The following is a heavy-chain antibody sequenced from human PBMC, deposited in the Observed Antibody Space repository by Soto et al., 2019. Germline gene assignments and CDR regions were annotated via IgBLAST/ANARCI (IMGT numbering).Heavy chain of an antibody. CDR1: GFGFDEYG. V-gene: IGHV3-20*04. CDR3: ARDHRWGYEYGDYGDS. Sequence: EVYLVESGGGVVRPGGSLRLSGAASGFGFDEYGMSWVRHGPGKGLEWVSGINMHGDSTGYADSVKGRFTISRDNVKNSLYLEMNGLRAEDTAFYYCARDHRWGYEYGDYGDSWGQGTLGTVSA. J-gene: IGHJ5*01. D-gene: IGHD4-17*01. CDR2: INMHGDST.